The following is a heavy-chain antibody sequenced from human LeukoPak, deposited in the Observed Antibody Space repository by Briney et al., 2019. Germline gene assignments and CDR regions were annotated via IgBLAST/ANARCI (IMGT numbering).Heavy chain of an antibody. J-gene: IGHJ4*02. CDR3: ARDSRAHWGLGRLDY. CDR2: IYDSWSS. D-gene: IGHD7-27*01. Sequence: SETLSLTCSVSGGSIRGYYWIWIRQPPGKGREGRGYIYDSWSSKYNPSLKSLVTISVDKSKNQFSLKLRDVTAADTAVYFCARDSRAHWGLGRLDYWGQGTLVTVSS. V-gene: IGHV4-59*01. CDR1: GGSIRGYY.